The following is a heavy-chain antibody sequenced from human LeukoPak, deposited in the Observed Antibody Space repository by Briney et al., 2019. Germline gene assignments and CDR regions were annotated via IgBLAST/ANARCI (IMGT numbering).Heavy chain of an antibody. D-gene: IGHD3-16*01. V-gene: IGHV3-23*01. Sequence: PGGSLRLSCAASGFTFSSYSMDLVRQAPGKGLGWVSTIFKTGDTAHYADIVRGRFTISRDNSKNTLSLQINSLRAEDTAIYFCAKLWGRHVWSFDYWGQGALVTVSS. CDR3: AKLWGRHVWSFDY. CDR1: GFTFSSYS. CDR2: IFKTGDTA. J-gene: IGHJ4*02.